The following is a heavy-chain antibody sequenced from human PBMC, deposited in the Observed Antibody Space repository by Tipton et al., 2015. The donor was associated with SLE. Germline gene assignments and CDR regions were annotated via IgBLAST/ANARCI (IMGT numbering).Heavy chain of an antibody. D-gene: IGHD2-21*01. V-gene: IGHV4-59*11. J-gene: IGHJ4*02. CDR3: ARTDSGGDLFVFDS. CDR2: IYYTGTT. Sequence: TLSLTCTVSGGSISSHYWTWIRQPPGKGLEWIGHIYYTGTTNYSPPLKRRLTISVDTPKNQFSLKLTSVTAADTAVYYCARTDSGGDLFVFDSWGQGSLVTVSS. CDR1: GGSISSHY.